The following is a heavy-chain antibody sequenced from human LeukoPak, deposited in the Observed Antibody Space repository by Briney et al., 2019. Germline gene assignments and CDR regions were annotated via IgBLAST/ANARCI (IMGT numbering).Heavy chain of an antibody. J-gene: IGHJ4*02. CDR3: ARDADYYDRDAYFDY. V-gene: IGHV3-23*01. CDR1: GFTFSSYA. D-gene: IGHD3-22*01. CDR2: ISGSGVTT. Sequence: PGGSLRLSCAASGFTFSSYAMSWVRQAPGKGLEWVSAISGSGVTTYYADSVKGRFTISRDNAKNSLYLQMNSLRAEDTALYYCARDADYYDRDAYFDYWGQGTLVTVSS.